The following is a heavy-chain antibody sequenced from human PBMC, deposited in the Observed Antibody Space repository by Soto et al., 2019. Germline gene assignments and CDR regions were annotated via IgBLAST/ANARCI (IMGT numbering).Heavy chain of an antibody. CDR1: GSTFSRYE. Sequence: PGGSLRLSCAASGSTFSRYEMNWVRQAPGKGLEWVSYISSTTNYIYYGDSMKGRFTISRDNAKNSLYLEMNSLRAEDTAVYYCARESEDLTSNFDYWGQGTLVTVSS. CDR2: ISSTTNYI. CDR3: ARESEDLTSNFDY. V-gene: IGHV3-21*05. J-gene: IGHJ4*02.